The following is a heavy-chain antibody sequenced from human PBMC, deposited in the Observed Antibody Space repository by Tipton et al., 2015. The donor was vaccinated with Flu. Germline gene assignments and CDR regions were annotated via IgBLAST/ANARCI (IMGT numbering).Heavy chain of an antibody. CDR1: GGSVSSENFY. J-gene: IGHJ4*02. V-gene: IGHV4-61*01. D-gene: IGHD1-14*01. CDR2: VYYRGGT. CDR3: ASGGGAEGDY. Sequence: TLSLTCSVSGGSVSSENFYWTRVRQPPGQGLDWIGYVYYRGGTNYSLSLRSRVTISLDTSKNQFSLSLTSVTAADTAVYSCASGGGAEGDYWGQGILVTVSS.